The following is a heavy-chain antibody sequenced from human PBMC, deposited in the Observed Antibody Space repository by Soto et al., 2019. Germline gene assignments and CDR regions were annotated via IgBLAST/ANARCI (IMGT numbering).Heavy chain of an antibody. D-gene: IGHD6-19*01. CDR3: ARDGEKLAVADNYYYYGMDV. J-gene: IGHJ6*02. CDR2: IYYSGST. CDR1: GGSISSYY. V-gene: IGHV4-59*01. Sequence: SETLSLTCTVSGGSISSYYWSWIRQPPGKGLEWIGYIYYSGSTNYNPSLKSRVTISVDTSKNQFSLKLSSVTAADTAVYYCARDGEKLAVADNYYYYGMDVWGQGTTVTVS.